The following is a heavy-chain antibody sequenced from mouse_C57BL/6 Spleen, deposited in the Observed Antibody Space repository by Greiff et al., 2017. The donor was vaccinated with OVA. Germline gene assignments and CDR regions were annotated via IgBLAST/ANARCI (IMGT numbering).Heavy chain of an antibody. Sequence: VKLQQPGAELVKPGASVKMSCKASGYTFTSYWITWVKQRPGQGLEWIGDIYPGSGSTNYNEKFKSKATLTVDTSSSTAYMQLSSLTSEDSAVYYCARKGDSSGYIAYWGQGTLVTVSA. CDR1: GYTFTSYW. J-gene: IGHJ3*01. CDR2: IYPGSGST. D-gene: IGHD3-2*02. V-gene: IGHV1-55*01. CDR3: ARKGDSSGYIAY.